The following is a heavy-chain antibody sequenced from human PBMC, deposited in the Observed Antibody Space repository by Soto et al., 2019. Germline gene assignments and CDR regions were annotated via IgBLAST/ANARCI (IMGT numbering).Heavy chain of an antibody. CDR2: ISGSGGTT. Sequence: EVQLLESGGGLVQPGGSLRLSCAASGFTFKNYAMSWVRQAPGKGLEWVSVISGSGGTTYYADSVKGRFTISRDNSKNTLYLQMSTLRAEDTAVYFCAKDGASLTHYYFDYWGQGTLVTVSS. CDR3: AKDGASLTHYYFDY. CDR1: GFTFKNYA. J-gene: IGHJ4*02. D-gene: IGHD1-26*01. V-gene: IGHV3-23*01.